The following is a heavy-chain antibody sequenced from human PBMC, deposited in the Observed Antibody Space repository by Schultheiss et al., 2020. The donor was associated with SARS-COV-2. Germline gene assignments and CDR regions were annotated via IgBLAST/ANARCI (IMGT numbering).Heavy chain of an antibody. CDR3: ASTVPDDYGDYAYGMDV. V-gene: IGHV3-33*08. D-gene: IGHD4-17*01. J-gene: IGHJ6*02. CDR1: GFTFSSYG. CDR2: IWYDGSNK. Sequence: GGSLRLSCAASGFTFSSYGMHWVRQAPGKGLEWVAVIWYDGSNKYYADSVKGRFTISRDNSKNTLYLQMNSLRAEDTAVYYCASTVPDDYGDYAYGMDVWGQGTTVTVSS.